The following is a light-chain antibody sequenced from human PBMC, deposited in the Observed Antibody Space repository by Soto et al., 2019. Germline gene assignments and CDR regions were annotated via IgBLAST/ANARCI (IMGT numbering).Light chain of an antibody. V-gene: IGKV3-20*01. CDR1: HSVTGNN. CDR3: QQSGSSPRT. J-gene: IGKJ1*01. Sequence: EIVLTQSPGTLSLSPGQRATLSCRASHSVTGNNLAWYQQKPGQAPRLLIYGASNRATDIPDRFSGSGSGTDFTLTISRLEPEDFAVYYCQQSGSSPRTFGQGTKVEI. CDR2: GAS.